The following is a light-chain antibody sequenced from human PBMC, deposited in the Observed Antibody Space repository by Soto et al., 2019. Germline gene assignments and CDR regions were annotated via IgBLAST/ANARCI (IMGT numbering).Light chain of an antibody. V-gene: IGKV3-15*01. CDR2: GAS. Sequence: EIVMTQSPATLSVSPGERATLSCRASQSVSSNLAWYQQKPGQAPRLLIFGASTRATGIPARFSGSGSGTEFTLTISSLQSEDLAVYYCQQYHTWPPITFGPGTRLDIK. CDR3: QQYHTWPPIT. J-gene: IGKJ5*01. CDR1: QSVSSN.